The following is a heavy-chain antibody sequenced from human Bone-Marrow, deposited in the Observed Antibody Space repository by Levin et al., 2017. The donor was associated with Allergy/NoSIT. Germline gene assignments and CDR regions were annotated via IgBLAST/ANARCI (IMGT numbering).Heavy chain of an antibody. CDR3: GKDRTSGPGTGLLDC. Sequence: GGSLRLSCSASGFTFTNYAMHWVRQAPGKGLVYVSAISPNEGDTYYAASVQGSFTISSDNSRNTLYLHMSSLRSEDTAVYYCGKDRTSGPGTGLLDCWGQGALVTVSP. CDR2: ISPNEGDT. J-gene: IGHJ4*02. CDR1: GFTFTNYA. V-gene: IGHV3-64D*06. D-gene: IGHD6-13*01.